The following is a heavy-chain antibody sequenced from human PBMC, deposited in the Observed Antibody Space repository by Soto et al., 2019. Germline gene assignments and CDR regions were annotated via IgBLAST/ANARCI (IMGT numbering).Heavy chain of an antibody. CDR2: IYYSGST. D-gene: IGHD4-17*01. V-gene: IGHV4-59*01. J-gene: IGHJ1*01. CDR3: ARSSGDYESVEYFQH. Sequence: QVQLQESGPGLVKPSETLSLTCTVSGGSISSYYWSWIRQPPGKGLEWIGYIYYSGSTNYNPSLKSLVTISLDTSKNQFSLKLSSVTAADTAVYYCARSSGDYESVEYFQHWGQGTLVTVSS. CDR1: GGSISSYY.